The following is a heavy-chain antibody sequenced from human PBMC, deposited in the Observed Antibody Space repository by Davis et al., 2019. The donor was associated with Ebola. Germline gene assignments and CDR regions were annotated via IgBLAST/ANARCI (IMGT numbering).Heavy chain of an antibody. CDR3: AGGSYRNDAFDI. CDR1: GGSISSSSYY. CDR2: IYYSGST. V-gene: IGHV4-39*01. Sequence: MPGGSLRLSCTVSGGSISSSSYYWGWIRQPPGKGLEWIGSIYYSGSTYYNPSLKSRVTISVETSKNQFSLKLSSVTAADTAVYYCAGGSYRNDAFDIWGQGTMVTVSS. J-gene: IGHJ3*02. D-gene: IGHD1-26*01.